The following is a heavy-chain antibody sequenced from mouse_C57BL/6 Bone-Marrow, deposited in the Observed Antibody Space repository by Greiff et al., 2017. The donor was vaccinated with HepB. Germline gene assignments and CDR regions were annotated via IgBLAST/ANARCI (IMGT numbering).Heavy chain of an antibody. J-gene: IGHJ4*01. V-gene: IGHV1-81*01. CDR3: ARLGISMAY. Sequence: QVQLQQSGAELARPGASVKLSCKASGYTFPSYGICWVKQRTGQGLEWIGEMYPRSGNTYYNEKFKGKATLASDKSSSTAYMELRILTSEDSAVCCCARLGISMAYWGEGTSVAVSS. CDR1: GYTFPSYG. CDR2: MYPRSGNT. D-gene: IGHD3-3*01.